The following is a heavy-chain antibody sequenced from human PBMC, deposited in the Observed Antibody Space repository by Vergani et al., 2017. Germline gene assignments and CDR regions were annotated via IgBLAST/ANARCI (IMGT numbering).Heavy chain of an antibody. J-gene: IGHJ6*03. CDR1: GFTFSDYY. D-gene: IGHD2-2*01. CDR2: ISSSGSTI. Sequence: QVQLEESGGGLVKPGGSLRLSCAASGFTFSDYYMSWIRQAPGKGLEWVSYISSSGSTIYYADSVKGRFTISRDNAKNSLYLQMNSLRAEDTAVYYCAREDIVVVPAAMRKYYYYYMDVWGKGTTVTVSS. CDR3: AREDIVVVPAAMRKYYYYYMDV. V-gene: IGHV3-11*01.